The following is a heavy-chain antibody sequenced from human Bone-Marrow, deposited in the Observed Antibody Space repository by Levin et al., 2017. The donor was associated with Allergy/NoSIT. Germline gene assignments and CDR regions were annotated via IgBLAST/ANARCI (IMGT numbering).Heavy chain of an antibody. CDR2: IYWDDDK. D-gene: IGHD6-6*01. V-gene: IGHV2-5*02. J-gene: IGHJ4*02. Sequence: ASGPTLVKPTQTLTLTCTFSGFSLSTSGVGVGWIRQPPGKALEWLALIYWDDDKRYSPSLRSRLTITKDTSKNQVVVKMTNMDPVDTATYYCGHTLYSTSFDYWGQGTLVTVSS. CDR1: GFSLSTSGVG. CDR3: GHTLYSTSFDY.